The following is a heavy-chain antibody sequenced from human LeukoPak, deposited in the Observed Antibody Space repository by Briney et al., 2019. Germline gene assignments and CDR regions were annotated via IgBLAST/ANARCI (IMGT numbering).Heavy chain of an antibody. Sequence: PGGSLRLSCAASGFTFSSYGMHWVRQAPGKGLEWVAVISYDGSNKYYVDSEKGRFTISRDNSKNTLYLQMNSLRAEDTAVYYCAKGGHYDSSGYYDAFDIWGQGTMVTVSS. D-gene: IGHD3-22*01. CDR1: GFTFSSYG. J-gene: IGHJ3*02. CDR3: AKGGHYDSSGYYDAFDI. CDR2: ISYDGSNK. V-gene: IGHV3-30*18.